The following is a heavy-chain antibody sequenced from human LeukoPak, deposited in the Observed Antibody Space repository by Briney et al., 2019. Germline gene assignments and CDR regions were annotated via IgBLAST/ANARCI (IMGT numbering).Heavy chain of an antibody. J-gene: IGHJ1*01. CDR2: ISSSGDYI. CDR3: ARDSIKAVSAEYFQH. CDR1: GFTFSTYA. V-gene: IGHV3-21*06. Sequence: GGSLRLSCAASGFTFSTYAMNWVRQAPGKGLEWVSSISSSGDYIFYADSVKDRFAISRDNAKNSLLLQMNSLRAEDTAMYYCARDSIKAVSAEYFQHWGQGTLVTVSS. D-gene: IGHD5/OR15-5a*01.